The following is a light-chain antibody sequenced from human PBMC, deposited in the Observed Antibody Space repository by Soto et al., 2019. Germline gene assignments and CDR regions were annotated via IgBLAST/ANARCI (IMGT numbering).Light chain of an antibody. Sequence: DIQMTQSPSSLSASVGDRVTITCRASQSISTYLHWYQQKPGKAPNLLIYAASTLQSGVPSRFSGSGSGTDFTLTISSLQPEDFATYFCQHGYSTPLTFGGGNKVDIQ. J-gene: IGKJ4*01. CDR3: QHGYSTPLT. CDR1: QSISTY. CDR2: AAS. V-gene: IGKV1-39*01.